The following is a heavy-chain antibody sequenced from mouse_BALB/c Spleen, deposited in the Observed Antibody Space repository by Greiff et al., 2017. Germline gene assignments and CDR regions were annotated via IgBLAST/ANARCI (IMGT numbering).Heavy chain of an antibody. CDR2: INPSSGYT. Sequence: VQLQQSGAELARPGASVKMSCKASGYTFTSYTMHWVKQRPGQGLEWIGYINPSSGYTNYNQKFKDKATLTADKSSSTAYMQLSSLTSEDSAVYYCARGDYRYDVMDYWGQGTSVTVSS. J-gene: IGHJ4*01. CDR1: GYTFTSYT. D-gene: IGHD2-14*01. CDR3: ARGDYRYDVMDY. V-gene: IGHV1-4*01.